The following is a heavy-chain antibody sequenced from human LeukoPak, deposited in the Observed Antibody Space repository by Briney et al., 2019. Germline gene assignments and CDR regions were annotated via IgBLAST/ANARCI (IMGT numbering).Heavy chain of an antibody. CDR3: ARDAVEGSRYYYYMDV. CDR1: GFTISSYW. Sequence: GGSLRLSCAASGFTISSYWMSWVRQAPGKGPEGVASIKQDGSEKYYVDSVKGRFTISRDNAKNSLYLQMNSLSAEDTAVYYCARDAVEGSRYYYYMDVWGKGTTVTVSS. V-gene: IGHV3-7*01. J-gene: IGHJ6*03. CDR2: IKQDGSEK. D-gene: IGHD3-10*01.